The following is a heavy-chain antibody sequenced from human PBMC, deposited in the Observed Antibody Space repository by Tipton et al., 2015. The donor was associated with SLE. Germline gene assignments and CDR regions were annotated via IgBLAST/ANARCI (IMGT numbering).Heavy chain of an antibody. V-gene: IGHV1-18*01. D-gene: IGHD1-26*01. CDR3: ASALVGARGDFDY. Sequence: QVQLVQSGAEVKKPGASVKVSCKASGYSFSNYGVSWVRQAPGLGLEWMGWFSAYSVNTDYAQKFQGRVTMTTDTSTNTAYMELRSLRSDDTAVYYCASALVGARGDFDYWGQGTLVTVSS. J-gene: IGHJ4*02. CDR1: GYSFSNYG. CDR2: FSAYSVNT.